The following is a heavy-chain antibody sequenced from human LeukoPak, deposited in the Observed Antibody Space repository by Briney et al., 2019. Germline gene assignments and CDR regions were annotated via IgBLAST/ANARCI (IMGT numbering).Heavy chain of an antibody. V-gene: IGHV4-34*01. CDR2: INHSGST. CDR1: GGSFSGYY. D-gene: IGHD2-15*01. J-gene: IGHJ5*02. CDR3: ATRNGLGYCSGGSCQNWFDP. Sequence: SETLSLTCAVYGGSFSGYYWSWIRQPPGKGLEWIGEINHSGSTNYNPSLKSRVTISVDTSKNQFSLELSSVTAADTAVYYCATRNGLGYCSGGSCQNWFDPWGQGTLVTVSS.